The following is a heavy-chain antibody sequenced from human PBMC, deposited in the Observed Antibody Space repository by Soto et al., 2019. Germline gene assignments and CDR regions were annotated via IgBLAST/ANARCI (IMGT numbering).Heavy chain of an antibody. CDR1: GVSIHNSHSF. Sequence: SETLSLTCTVSGVSIHNSHSFWGWIRQPPGKGLEFIDTVYYSGGAHYNSSLKGRVTISVDTANNQVSLRMRSLTAADTAVYYCGRVVEGATRHTDLDSWGQGTLVTVSS. CDR3: GRVVEGATRHTDLDS. CDR2: VYYSGGA. J-gene: IGHJ5*01. V-gene: IGHV4-39*01. D-gene: IGHD2-21*01.